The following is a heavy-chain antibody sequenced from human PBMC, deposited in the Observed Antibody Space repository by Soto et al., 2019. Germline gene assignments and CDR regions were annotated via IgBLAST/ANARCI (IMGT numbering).Heavy chain of an antibody. D-gene: IGHD6-19*01. Sequence: GGSLRLSCAASGFVFGSYSMNWVRQAPGKGLQWVAYISSSSGTTYYGDSLKGRFTISRDNAKNSLYLQINSLRAEDTAVYYCARDLYSSGWHEGFLDYWGQGTLVTVSS. V-gene: IGHV3-48*01. CDR1: GFVFGSYS. J-gene: IGHJ4*02. CDR2: ISSSSGTT. CDR3: ARDLYSSGWHEGFLDY.